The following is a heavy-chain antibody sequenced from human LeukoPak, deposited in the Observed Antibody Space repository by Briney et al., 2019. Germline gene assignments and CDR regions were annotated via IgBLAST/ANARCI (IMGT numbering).Heavy chain of an antibody. D-gene: IGHD2-2*01. V-gene: IGHV1-46*01. CDR2: INPSGGST. CDR3: ARPQYCSSTSCYPFDY. Sequence: ASVKVSCKASGYTFTSYYMHWVRQAPGQGLEWMGIINPSGGSTSYAQKFQGRVTMTRDMSTSTVYMELSSLRSEDTAVYYCARPQYCSSTSCYPFDYWGQGTLVTVSS. CDR1: GYTFTSYY. J-gene: IGHJ4*02.